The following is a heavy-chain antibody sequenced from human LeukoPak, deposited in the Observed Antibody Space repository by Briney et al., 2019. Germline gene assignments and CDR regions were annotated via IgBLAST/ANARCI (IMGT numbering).Heavy chain of an antibody. Sequence: GGSLRLSCAASGFTFSSYGMHWVRQAPGKGLEWVSAISGSGGSTYYADSVKGRFTISRDNSKNTLYLQMNSLRAEDTAVYYCATSWELNAFELWGQGTMVTVSS. CDR1: GFTFSSYG. CDR3: ATSWELNAFEL. D-gene: IGHD1-26*01. CDR2: ISGSGGST. J-gene: IGHJ3*01. V-gene: IGHV3-23*01.